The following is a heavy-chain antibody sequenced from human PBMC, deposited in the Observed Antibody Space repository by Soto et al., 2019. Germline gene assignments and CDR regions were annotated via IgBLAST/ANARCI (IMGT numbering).Heavy chain of an antibody. J-gene: IGHJ5*02. CDR3: AREVSYDSSGATYPWFDP. D-gene: IGHD3-22*01. CDR2: IYHSGST. CDR1: GGSISSGGYS. V-gene: IGHV4-30-2*01. Sequence: PSETLSLTCAVSGGSISSGGYSWSWIRQPPGKGLEWIGYIYHSGSTYYNPSLKSRVTISVDRSKNQFSLKLSSVTAADTAVYYCAREVSYDSSGATYPWFDPWGQGTLVTVSS.